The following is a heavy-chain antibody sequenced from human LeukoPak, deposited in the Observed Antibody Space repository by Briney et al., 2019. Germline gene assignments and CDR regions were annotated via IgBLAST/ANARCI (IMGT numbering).Heavy chain of an antibody. V-gene: IGHV3-23*01. Sequence: GGSLRLPCAASGFTFSSYAMSWVRQAPGKGLEWVSAISGSGGSTYYADSVKGRFTISRDNSKNTLYLQMNSLRAEDTAVYYCAKWSDIVVVPADLDYWGQGTLVTVSS. J-gene: IGHJ4*02. CDR2: ISGSGGST. CDR3: AKWSDIVVVPADLDY. CDR1: GFTFSSYA. D-gene: IGHD2-2*01.